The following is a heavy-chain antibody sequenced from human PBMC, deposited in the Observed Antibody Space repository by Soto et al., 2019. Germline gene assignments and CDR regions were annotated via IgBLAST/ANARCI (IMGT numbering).Heavy chain of an antibody. J-gene: IGHJ4*02. CDR1: GYSFTSYW. D-gene: IGHD3-22*01. Sequence: GESLKISCKGSGYSFTSYWIVWVRQMPGKGLEWMGIIYPGDSDTRHSPAFQGQVTFSVDKSTSTAHLQWSSLKASDTAMYYCARQGYYDRGGYFTFDYWGQGTQVTVSS. CDR3: ARQGYYDRGGYFTFDY. CDR2: IYPGDSDT. V-gene: IGHV5-51*01.